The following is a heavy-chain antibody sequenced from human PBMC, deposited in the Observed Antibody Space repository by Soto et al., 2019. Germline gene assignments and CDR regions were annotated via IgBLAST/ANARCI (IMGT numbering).Heavy chain of an antibody. J-gene: IGHJ3*02. Sequence: PGGSLRLSCAVSGITVGSSYMSWVRQAPGKGLEWVSVMYSGGSTYYADSVKGRFTISRDNSKNTLYLQMNSLRDDDTAVYYCARGGGAYCGSDCIRALDIWGQGTMVTVSS. V-gene: IGHV3-66*01. CDR2: MYSGGST. D-gene: IGHD2-21*02. CDR3: ARGGGAYCGSDCIRALDI. CDR1: GITVGSSY.